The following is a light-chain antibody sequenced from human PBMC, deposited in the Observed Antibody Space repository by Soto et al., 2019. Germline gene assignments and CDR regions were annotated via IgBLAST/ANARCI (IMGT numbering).Light chain of an antibody. CDR1: SGHGNYV. V-gene: IGLV4-69*01. CDR3: QTWDTGIVV. CDR2: VKSDGSH. J-gene: IGLJ2*01. Sequence: QSVLTQSPSASASLGASVRLTCTLSSGHGNYVIAWHQQQPGKGPRYLMKVKSDGSHTKGDGIPDRFSGSSSGAERYLAISSLQSEDEADYYCQTWDTGIVVFRGGTKLTVL.